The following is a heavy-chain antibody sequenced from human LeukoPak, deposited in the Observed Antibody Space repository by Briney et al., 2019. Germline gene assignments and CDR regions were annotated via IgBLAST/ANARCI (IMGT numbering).Heavy chain of an antibody. D-gene: IGHD3-9*01. CDR3: AKGYYNILTGYPYYYYGMDV. Sequence: GGSLRLSCAAFGFTFDDYAMHWVRQAPGKGLEWVSGITWNSGNIGYADSVKGRFTISRDNAKNSLYLQMNSLRAEDTALYYCAKGYYNILTGYPYYYYGMDVWGQGTTVTVSS. J-gene: IGHJ6*02. CDR2: ITWNSGNI. CDR1: GFTFDDYA. V-gene: IGHV3-9*01.